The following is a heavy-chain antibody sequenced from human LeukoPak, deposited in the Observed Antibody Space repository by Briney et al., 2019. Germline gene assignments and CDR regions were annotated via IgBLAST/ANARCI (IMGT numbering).Heavy chain of an antibody. CDR2: IYHSGTT. J-gene: IGHJ4*02. CDR3: ARCFGSGCPNGVFDY. CDR1: GGSINSYY. D-gene: IGHD6-19*01. V-gene: IGHV4-59*01. Sequence: SETLSLTCTVSGGSINSYYWSWVRQPPEKGLEWIGYIYHSGTTNYNPSLKSRVTISLDTSKNQFSLKVRSVTAADTAVYYCARCFGSGCPNGVFDYWGQGTLVTVSS.